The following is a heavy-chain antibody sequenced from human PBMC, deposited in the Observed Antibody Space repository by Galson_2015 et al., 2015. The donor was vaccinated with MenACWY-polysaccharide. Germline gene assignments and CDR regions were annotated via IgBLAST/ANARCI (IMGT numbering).Heavy chain of an antibody. J-gene: IGHJ3*02. CDR1: GFPFSTYG. D-gene: IGHD3-10*01. Sequence: SLRLSCAASGFPFSTYGLHWVRRAPGKGLEWVAVIWAAGRNQYYADSVNGRFSISRDNSKNTLSLQLSRLRADDTAVHYCVRERGPFDGFDIWGQGTMVTVSS. CDR2: IWAAGRNQ. CDR3: VRERGPFDGFDI. V-gene: IGHV3-33*01.